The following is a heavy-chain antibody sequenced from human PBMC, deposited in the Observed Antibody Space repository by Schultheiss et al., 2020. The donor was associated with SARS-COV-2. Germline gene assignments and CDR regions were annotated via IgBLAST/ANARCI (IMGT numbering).Heavy chain of an antibody. V-gene: IGHV4-61*01. CDR2: IYYSGST. CDR3: ARGDYWGGMDV. D-gene: IGHD5-12*01. Sequence: GSLRLSCTVSGGSVSSGSYYWSWIRQPPGKGLEWIGYIYYSGSTNYNPSLKSRVTISVDTSKNQFSLKLSSVTAADTAVYYCARGDYWGGMDVWGQGTTVTVS. CDR1: GGSVSSGSYY. J-gene: IGHJ6*02.